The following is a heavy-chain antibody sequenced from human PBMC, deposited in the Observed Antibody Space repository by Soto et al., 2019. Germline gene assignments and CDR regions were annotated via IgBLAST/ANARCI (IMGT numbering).Heavy chain of an antibody. CDR2: INPNGGAT. J-gene: IGHJ4*02. CDR1: GDSFNDYY. D-gene: IGHD2-21*02. Sequence: ASVKVSCKTSGDSFNDYYIHWVRQAPGQGLEWMGWINPNGGATKYAQKFQGRVTVTRDTSIRTVYMELSSLRSDDTAVYYCATLCGGACFTDYWGQGTLVTVSS. V-gene: IGHV1-2*02. CDR3: ATLCGGACFTDY.